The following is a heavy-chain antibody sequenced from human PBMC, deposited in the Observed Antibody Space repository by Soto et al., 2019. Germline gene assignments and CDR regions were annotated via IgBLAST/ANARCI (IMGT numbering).Heavy chain of an antibody. Sequence: SLTCNVAYASISCDYCCWIRPPPRKGLWRRWNIYYSGNTNYNPTLKSRVTITIDTSKNQFYLKLSSLTAADTAVYYCARETGPAIRGMDVWGQGTTVTVSS. J-gene: IGHJ6*02. V-gene: IGHV4-59*01. CDR3: ARETGPAIRGMDV. CDR2: IYYSGNT. D-gene: IGHD2-2*02. CDR1: YASISCDY.